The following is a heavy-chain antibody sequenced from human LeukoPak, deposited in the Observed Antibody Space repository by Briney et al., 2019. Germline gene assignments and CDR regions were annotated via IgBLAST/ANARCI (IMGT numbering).Heavy chain of an antibody. D-gene: IGHD3-22*01. Sequence: ASVKVSCKASGYTFTGYYMHWVRQAPGQGLEWMGWINPNRGGTNYAQKFQGRVTMTRDTSISTAYMELSRLRSDDTAVYYCALSGDSSGYYVNWGQGTLVTVSS. V-gene: IGHV1-2*02. CDR1: GYTFTGYY. J-gene: IGHJ4*02. CDR3: ALSGDSSGYYVN. CDR2: INPNRGGT.